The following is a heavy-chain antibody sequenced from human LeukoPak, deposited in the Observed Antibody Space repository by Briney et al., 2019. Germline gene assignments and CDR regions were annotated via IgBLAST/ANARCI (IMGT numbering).Heavy chain of an antibody. J-gene: IGHJ5*02. CDR1: GGSVSDYY. Sequence: SETLSLTCTISGGSVSDYYWSWIRQSPGKGLEWIGYIYHTGSTSYSPSLKSRVTISADTSQNQFSLKLSSVTAADTAVYYCARRIREFAIIAAAGKSWFDPWGQGTLVTVSS. V-gene: IGHV4-59*02. CDR3: ARRIREFAIIAAAGKSWFDP. CDR2: IYHTGST. D-gene: IGHD6-13*01.